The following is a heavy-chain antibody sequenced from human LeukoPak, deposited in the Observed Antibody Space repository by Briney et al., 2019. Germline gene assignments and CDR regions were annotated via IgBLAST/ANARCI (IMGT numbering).Heavy chain of an antibody. J-gene: IGHJ4*02. D-gene: IGHD4-23*01. V-gene: IGHV4-59*08. Sequence: SETLSLTCTVSGGXISSYYCSWIRQPPGKGLEWIGYIYYSGSTNYNPSLKSRVTISVDTSKNQFSLKLSSVTAADTAVYYCARRRVVTPVFDHWGQGTLVTVSS. CDR3: ARRRVVTPVFDH. CDR1: GGXISSYY. CDR2: IYYSGST.